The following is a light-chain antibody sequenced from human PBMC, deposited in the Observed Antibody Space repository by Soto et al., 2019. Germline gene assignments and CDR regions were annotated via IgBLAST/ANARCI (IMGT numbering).Light chain of an antibody. CDR3: QAWDSSTVV. CDR1: KLGNKY. Sequence: SYELTQPPSVSVSPGQTASITCSGDKLGNKYACWYQQKPGQSPVLVIYQDIKRPSGIPERFSGSNSGNTATLTISGTQAMDDADYYCQAWDSSTVVFGGGTKVTVL. J-gene: IGLJ2*01. V-gene: IGLV3-1*01. CDR2: QDI.